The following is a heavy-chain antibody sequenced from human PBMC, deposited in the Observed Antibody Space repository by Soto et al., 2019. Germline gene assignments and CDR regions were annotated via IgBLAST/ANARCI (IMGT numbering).Heavy chain of an antibody. D-gene: IGHD3-3*01. CDR1: GITFSSYA. CDR3: ARPHFGNSDDYYNGMDV. V-gene: IGHV3-30*14. J-gene: IGHJ6*02. CDR2: ISYDGRHT. Sequence: QVQLVESGGGVVQPGRSLRLSCAASGITFSSYAMHWVRQAPGKGLEWVAVISYDGRHTYYADSVKGRFTISRDNSDHTLYLQMHSLRGDDTAVYFCARPHFGNSDDYYNGMDVWGQGTTVTVSS.